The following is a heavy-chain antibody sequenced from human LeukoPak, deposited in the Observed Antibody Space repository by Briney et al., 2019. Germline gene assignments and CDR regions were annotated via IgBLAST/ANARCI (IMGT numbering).Heavy chain of an antibody. CDR2: INNDGVSI. J-gene: IGHJ4*02. D-gene: IGHD3-10*01. CDR1: GFTFSSYW. CDR3: ARDPHYYGSGSYFNY. V-gene: IGHV3-74*01. Sequence: GGSLRLSCAASGFTFSSYWMHWVRQVPGKGLVWVSRINNDGVSISYADSVKGRFTISRDKAKNTLFLQMNSLRAEDTAVYYCARDPHYYGSGSYFNYWGQGTPVTVSS.